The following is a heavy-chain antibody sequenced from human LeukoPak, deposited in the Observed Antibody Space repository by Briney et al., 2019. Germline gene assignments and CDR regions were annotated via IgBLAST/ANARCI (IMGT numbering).Heavy chain of an antibody. J-gene: IGHJ4*02. CDR1: GGSISSYY. D-gene: IGHD6-13*01. CDR3: ARGVYIAAAQYGY. V-gene: IGHV4-59*01. CDR2: IYYSGTT. Sequence: SETLSLTCTVSGGSISSYYWRCIRQPPREGPWRIGYIYYSGTTNYNPSLKSRVTISVDTSKNQFSLKLSSVTAADTAVYYCARGVYIAAAQYGYWGQGTLVTVSS.